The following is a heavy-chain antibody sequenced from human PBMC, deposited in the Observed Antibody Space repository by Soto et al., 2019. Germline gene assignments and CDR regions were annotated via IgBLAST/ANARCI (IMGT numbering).Heavy chain of an antibody. CDR3: ARDRRKGPYNWFDP. Sequence: ASVKFSCKASGYTFTSYGISWVRQAPGQGLEWMGWISAYNGNTNYAQKLQGRVTMTTDTSTSTAYMELRSLRSDDTAVYYCARDRRKGPYNWFDPWGQGTLVTVSS. J-gene: IGHJ5*02. CDR1: GYTFTSYG. CDR2: ISAYNGNT. V-gene: IGHV1-18*01.